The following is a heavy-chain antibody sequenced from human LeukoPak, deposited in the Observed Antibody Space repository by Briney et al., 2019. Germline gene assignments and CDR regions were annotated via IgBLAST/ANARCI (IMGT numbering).Heavy chain of an antibody. CDR1: GYSISSGYY. CDR2: IYHSGST. J-gene: IGHJ2*01. CDR3: ARLRPNYGDYYRSYWYFDL. V-gene: IGHV4-38-2*02. Sequence: SETLSLTCTVSGYSISSGYYWGWIRQPPGKGLEWIGSIYHSGSTNYNPSLKSRVTISVDTSKNQFSLKLSSVTAADTAVYYCARLRPNYGDYYRSYWYFDLWGRGTLVTVSS. D-gene: IGHD4-17*01.